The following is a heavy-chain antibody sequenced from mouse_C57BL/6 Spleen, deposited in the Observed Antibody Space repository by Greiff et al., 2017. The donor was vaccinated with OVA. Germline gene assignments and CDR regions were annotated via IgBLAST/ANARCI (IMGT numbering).Heavy chain of an antibody. V-gene: IGHV1-76*01. CDR3: ARLGYGSSYGYFDV. CDR1: GYTFTDYY. J-gene: IGHJ1*03. D-gene: IGHD1-1*01. Sequence: QVQLQQSGAELVRPGASVKLSCKASGYTFTDYYINWVKQRPGQGLEWIARIYPGSGNTYYNEKFKGTATLTAEKYSSTAYMQLSSLTSEDSAVYFCARLGYGSSYGYFDVWGTGTTVTVSS. CDR2: IYPGSGNT.